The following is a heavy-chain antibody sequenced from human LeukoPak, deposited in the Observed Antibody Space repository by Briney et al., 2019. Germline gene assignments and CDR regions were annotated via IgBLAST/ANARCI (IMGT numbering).Heavy chain of an antibody. J-gene: IGHJ4*02. D-gene: IGHD5-18*01. CDR1: GFTFSSYA. CDR3: ARVVDTAMVFDY. CDR2: ISGSGGST. V-gene: IGHV3-23*01. Sequence: PGGSLRLSCAASGFTFSSYAMSWVRQAPGKGLEWVSAISGSGGSTYYADSVKGRFTISRDNSKNSLYLQMNSLRAEDTAVYYCARVVDTAMVFDYWGQGTLVTVSS.